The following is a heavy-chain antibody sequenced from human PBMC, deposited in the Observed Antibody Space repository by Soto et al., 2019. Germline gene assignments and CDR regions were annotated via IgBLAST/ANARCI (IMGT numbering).Heavy chain of an antibody. J-gene: IGHJ4*02. D-gene: IGHD4-17*01. CDR2: ISGSGGST. CDR3: AKDRLHTVTPYYFDY. Sequence: GGSLRLSCAASGFTFSSYAMSWVRQAPGKGLEWVSAISGSGGSTYYADSVKGRVTNSRDNSKNTLYLQMNSLRAEAKAVYYCAKDRLHTVTPYYFDYWGQGTLVTVSS. CDR1: GFTFSSYA. V-gene: IGHV3-23*01.